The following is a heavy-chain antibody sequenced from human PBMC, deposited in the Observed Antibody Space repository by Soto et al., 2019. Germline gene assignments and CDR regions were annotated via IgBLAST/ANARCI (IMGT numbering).Heavy chain of an antibody. J-gene: IGHJ1*01. V-gene: IGHV1-46*01. CDR2: INTSGGNS. Sequence: HLAQSGPEVKRPGASVKISCKASGFIFTDWFMHWVRQAPGQGPEWMGIINTSGGNSIYSPKFQVRVTMTRDTSTSTLYVELSSLTSADTAVYYCAKEGAIPGEVDAWGQGTLVTVSS. D-gene: IGHD2-21*01. CDR1: GFIFTDWF. CDR3: AKEGAIPGEVDA.